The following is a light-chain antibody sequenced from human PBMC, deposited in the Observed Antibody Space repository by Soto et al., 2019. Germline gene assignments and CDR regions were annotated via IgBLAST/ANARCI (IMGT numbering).Light chain of an antibody. V-gene: IGKV1-39*01. J-gene: IGKJ1*01. CDR3: QQSYSMPPWT. CDR1: QTINTY. Sequence: DIQMTQSPSSLSASVGDSVTISCRAGQTINTYLNWYQQKPGQAPKVLIFAISTLQPGVPSRFRGSGSGTEFSLTISSLQPEDAATYYCQQSYSMPPWTFRQGTK. CDR2: AIS.